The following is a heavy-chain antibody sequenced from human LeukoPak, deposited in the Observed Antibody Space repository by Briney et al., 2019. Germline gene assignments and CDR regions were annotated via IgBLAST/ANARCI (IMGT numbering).Heavy chain of an antibody. D-gene: IGHD6-13*01. Sequence: GGSLRLSCAASGFTFSSYAMSWVRQAPGKGLEWVSAISGSGGSTYYADSVKGRFTISRDNSKNTLYLQMNSLRAEDTAVYYCAKARIAAAVYPGRFQPPWSSGMDVWGQGTTVTVSS. CDR1: GFTFSSYA. J-gene: IGHJ6*02. CDR2: ISGSGGST. V-gene: IGHV3-23*01. CDR3: AKARIAAAVYPGRFQPPWSSGMDV.